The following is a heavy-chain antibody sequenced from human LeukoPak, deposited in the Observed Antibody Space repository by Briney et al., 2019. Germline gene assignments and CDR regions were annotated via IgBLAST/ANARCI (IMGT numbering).Heavy chain of an antibody. J-gene: IGHJ4*02. CDR3: APPRIAAAGTY. Sequence: PGGSLRLSCAASGFTFSSYWMTWVRQAPGKGLEWVANINQDGSEKYYVDSVKGRFTISRDNAKNSLYLQMNSLRAEDTAVYYCAPPRIAAAGTYRGQGTLVTVSS. D-gene: IGHD6-13*01. V-gene: IGHV3-7*01. CDR1: GFTFSSYW. CDR2: INQDGSEK.